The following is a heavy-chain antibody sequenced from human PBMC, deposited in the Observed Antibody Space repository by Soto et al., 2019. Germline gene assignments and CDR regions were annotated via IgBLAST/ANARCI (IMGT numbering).Heavy chain of an antibody. CDR3: ARGHYYGSGSYYYYGMDV. CDR2: FYYSGST. D-gene: IGHD3-10*01. CDR1: GDSISSYY. J-gene: IGHJ6*02. V-gene: IGHV4-59*01. Sequence: SETLSLTCTVSGDSISSYYWSWIRQPPGKGLEWIGYFYYSGSTNYNPSLKSRVTISVDTSKNQFSLKLSSVTAADTAVYYCARGHYYGSGSYYYYGMDVWGQGTTVTVSS.